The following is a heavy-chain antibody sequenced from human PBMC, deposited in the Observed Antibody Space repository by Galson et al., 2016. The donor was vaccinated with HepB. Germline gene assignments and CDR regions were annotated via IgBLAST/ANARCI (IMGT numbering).Heavy chain of an antibody. CDR1: GFTFSNYG. CDR3: VTARFATPISFLVDD. D-gene: IGHD3-10*01. J-gene: IGHJ4*02. CDR2: ISNDGNDK. Sequence: SLRLSCAASGFTFSNYGMHWVRQAPGKGLEWVAVISNDGNDKYYADSVQGRFTNSRDNSKDTLYLEMNSLRDEDTAVYCCVTARFATPISFLVDDGGQGTLVTVSS. V-gene: IGHV3-30*03.